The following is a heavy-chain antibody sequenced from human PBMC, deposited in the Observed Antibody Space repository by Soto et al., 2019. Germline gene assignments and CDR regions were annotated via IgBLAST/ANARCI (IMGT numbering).Heavy chain of an antibody. CDR2: ISYDGSDK. CDR3: AKGVVGATTYFQH. J-gene: IGHJ1*01. CDR1: GFTFSSYG. V-gene: IGHV3-30*18. Sequence: QVQLVESGGGVVQPGRSLRLSCAASGFTFSSYGMHWVRQAPGKGLEWVAVISYDGSDKYYADSVKGRFTISRDNSNNTLDLQMDSLRAEDTAVYYCAKGVVGATTYFQHWGQGTRVTVSS. D-gene: IGHD1-26*01.